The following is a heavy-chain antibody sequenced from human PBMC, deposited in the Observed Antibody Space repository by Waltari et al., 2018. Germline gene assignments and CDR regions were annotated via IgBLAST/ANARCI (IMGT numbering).Heavy chain of an antibody. CDR1: GGSISSYY. V-gene: IGHV4-4*07. CDR2: IYTSGST. J-gene: IGHJ5*02. Sequence: QVQLQESGPGLVKPSETLSLTCTVSGGSISSYYWSWIRPPAGKGLEWIGRIYTSGSTNYNPSLKSRVTMSVDTSKNQFSLKLSSVTAADTAVYYCARVGWELLDRWFDPWGQGTLVTVSS. CDR3: ARVGWELLDRWFDP. D-gene: IGHD1-26*01.